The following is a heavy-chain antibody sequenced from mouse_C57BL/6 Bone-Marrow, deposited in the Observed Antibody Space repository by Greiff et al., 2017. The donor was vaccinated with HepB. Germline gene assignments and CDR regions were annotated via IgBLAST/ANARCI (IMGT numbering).Heavy chain of an antibody. CDR3: ARHQGYGSRWFAY. CDR2: ISSGGSYT. D-gene: IGHD1-1*01. CDR1: GFTFSSYG. J-gene: IGHJ3*01. V-gene: IGHV5-6*01. Sequence: EVQLVESGGDLVKPGGSLKLSCAASGFTFSSYGMSWVRQTPDQRLEWVATISSGGSYTYYPDSVKERFTISRDNATNTLYLQMSSLKSEDTAMYYCARHQGYGSRWFAYWGQGTLVTVSA.